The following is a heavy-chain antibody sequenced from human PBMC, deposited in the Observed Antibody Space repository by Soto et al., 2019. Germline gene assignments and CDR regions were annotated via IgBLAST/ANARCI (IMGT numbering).Heavy chain of an antibody. J-gene: IGHJ5*01. CDR1: GFTFSRYG. CDR2: ISSSTSYV. V-gene: IGHV3-21*01. CDR3: ARDPSEGRVGNWFES. Sequence: EVQLVESGGGLVKPGGSLRLSCAASGFTFSRYGMNWVRQAPGKGLEWVSSISSSTSYVYYADSVKGRFSVSRDNAKKMLYLEMYALRTEDTAVYYCARDPSEGRVGNWFESWGQGTLVTVSS. D-gene: IGHD2-2*01.